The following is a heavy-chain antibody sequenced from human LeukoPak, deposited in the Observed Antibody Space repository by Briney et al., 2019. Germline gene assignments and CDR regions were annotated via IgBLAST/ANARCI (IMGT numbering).Heavy chain of an antibody. CDR3: ARHLDYYGSGSYEF. V-gene: IGHV4-59*08. CDR2: ISYNGYT. J-gene: IGHJ4*02. Sequence: SETLSLTCTVSGGSSSSYYWSWIRQPAGKGLEWIGYISYNGYTNYNPSLNSRVTMSVDTSKSQFSLRLSSVTASDTAVYYCARHLDYYGSGSYEFWGQGTLVTVSS. D-gene: IGHD3-10*01. CDR1: GGSSSSYY.